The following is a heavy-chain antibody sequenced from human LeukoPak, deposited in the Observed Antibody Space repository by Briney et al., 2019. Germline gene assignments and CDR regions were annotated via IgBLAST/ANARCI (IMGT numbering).Heavy chain of an antibody. CDR2: IYPGDSDT. CDR1: GYSFTSYW. CDR3: ARSRAYYDFWSGYYIFDY. Sequence: KRGESLKISCKGSGYSFTSYWIGWVRQMPGKGLEWMGIIYPGDSDTRYSPSFQGQVTISADKSISTAYLQWSSLKASDTAMYYCARSRAYYDFWSGYYIFDYWGQGTPVTVSS. D-gene: IGHD3-3*01. J-gene: IGHJ4*02. V-gene: IGHV5-51*01.